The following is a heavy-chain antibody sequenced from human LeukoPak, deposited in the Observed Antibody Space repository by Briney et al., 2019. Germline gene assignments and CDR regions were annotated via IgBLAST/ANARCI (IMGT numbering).Heavy chain of an antibody. Sequence: PGGTLSLSCAVSRFTPSSYAMTSVRQARSKGVERVSKLSGSGGSTHYAHSVKARSTICRDSSKNTLYLQMNSLRVDDTAVYYCAKIGYYYDSSGYYYFDYWGQGTLVTVSS. CDR3: AKIGYYYDSSGYYYFDY. V-gene: IGHV3-23*01. J-gene: IGHJ4*02. CDR2: LSGSGGST. CDR1: RFTPSSYA. D-gene: IGHD3-22*01.